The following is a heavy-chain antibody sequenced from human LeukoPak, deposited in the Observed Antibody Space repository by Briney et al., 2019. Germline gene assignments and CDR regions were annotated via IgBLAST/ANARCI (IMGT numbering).Heavy chain of an antibody. V-gene: IGHV4-59*08. CDR3: ARRGIAAAGGDFDY. CDR2: IYYSGST. D-gene: IGHD6-13*01. Sequence: SGTLSLTCAVSGGSISSYFWSWIRQPPGKGLEWIGYIYYSGSTNYNPSLKSRVTISVDTSRNQFSLKLSSVTAADTAVYYCARRGIAAAGGDFDYWGQGTLVTVSS. J-gene: IGHJ4*02. CDR1: GGSISSYF.